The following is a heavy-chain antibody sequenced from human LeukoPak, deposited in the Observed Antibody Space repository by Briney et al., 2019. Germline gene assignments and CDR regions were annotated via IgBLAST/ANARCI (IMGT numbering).Heavy chain of an antibody. CDR3: ARGGIAGFNY. V-gene: IGHV4-34*01. J-gene: IGHJ4*02. CDR2: INHSGST. Sequence: SETLSLTCAVYGGSFSGHFWSWIRQTPGKGLEWIGEINHSGSTNSSPSLKSRVTISVDTSKNQFSLRLTSVTAADTAVFYCARGGIAGFNYWGQGALVTVSS. CDR1: GGSFSGHF. D-gene: IGHD1-20*01.